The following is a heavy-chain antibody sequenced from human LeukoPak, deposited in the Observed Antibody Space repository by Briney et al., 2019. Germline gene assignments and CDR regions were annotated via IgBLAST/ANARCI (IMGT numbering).Heavy chain of an antibody. Sequence: GVSLRLSCAASTFTCCDTPIHRQPQSHGMGRVGVSEIDKKDNFYATTSAASVTGRFSISRDDSKNTAYLQMNRLKTEDTALYYCTRDSGTYNWLDPWGQGTLVTVSS. D-gene: IGHD1-26*01. J-gene: IGHJ5*02. CDR2: IDKKDNFYAT. V-gene: IGHV3-73*01. CDR1: TFTCCDTP. CDR3: TRDSGTYNWLDP.